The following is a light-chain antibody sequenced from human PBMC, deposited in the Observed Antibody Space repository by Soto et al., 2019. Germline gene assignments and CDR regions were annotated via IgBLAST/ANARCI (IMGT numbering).Light chain of an antibody. V-gene: IGLV2-14*01. CDR2: EVS. CDR1: SSDVGGYNY. Sequence: QSVLTQPASVSGSRGQSITISCTGTSSDVGGYNYVSWYQQNPGKAPKLMIFEVSHRPSGVSNRFSGSKSGNTASLTISGLQAEDEADYYCSSYSTSSTPYVFGTGTKVTVL. CDR3: SSYSTSSTPYV. J-gene: IGLJ1*01.